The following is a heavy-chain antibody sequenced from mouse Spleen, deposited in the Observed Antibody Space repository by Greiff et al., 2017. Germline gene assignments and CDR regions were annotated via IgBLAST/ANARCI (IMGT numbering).Heavy chain of an antibody. D-gene: IGHD2-14*01. Sequence: VQLVESGPGLVQPSQSLSITCTVSGFSLTSYGVHWVRQSPGKGLEWLGVIWSGGSTDYNAAFISRLSISKDNSKSQVFFKMNSLQADDTAIYYCARKNYRYDEWYFDVWGAGTTVTVSS. CDR2: IWSGGST. CDR3: ARKNYRYDEWYFDV. CDR1: GFSLTSYG. V-gene: IGHV2-2*01. J-gene: IGHJ1*01.